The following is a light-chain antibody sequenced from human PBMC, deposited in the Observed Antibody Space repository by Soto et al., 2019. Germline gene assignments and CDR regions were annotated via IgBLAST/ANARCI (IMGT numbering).Light chain of an antibody. CDR1: SNDVGIYNS. J-gene: IGLJ1*01. CDR2: EVT. Sequence: QSALTQPPSAAWSPGQSVTISCTGTSNDVGIYNSVSWYQQHPGKAPKLMIYEVTKRPSGVPDRFSGSKSGNTASLTVSGLQAEDEADYYCSSYAGSNPYVFGTGTKVTVL. CDR3: SSYAGSNPYV. V-gene: IGLV2-8*01.